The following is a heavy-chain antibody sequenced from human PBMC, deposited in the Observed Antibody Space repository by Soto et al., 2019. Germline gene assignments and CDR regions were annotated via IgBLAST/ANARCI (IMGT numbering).Heavy chain of an antibody. CDR2: ISSSSSYI. J-gene: IGHJ4*02. Sequence: GGSLRLSCAASGFTFSSYSMNWVRQAPGKGLEWVSSISSSSSYIYYADSVKGRFTISRDNAKNSLYLQMNSLRAEDTAVYYCARVPPIAAAGFDYWGQGTLVTVS. V-gene: IGHV3-21*01. D-gene: IGHD6-13*01. CDR1: GFTFSSYS. CDR3: ARVPPIAAAGFDY.